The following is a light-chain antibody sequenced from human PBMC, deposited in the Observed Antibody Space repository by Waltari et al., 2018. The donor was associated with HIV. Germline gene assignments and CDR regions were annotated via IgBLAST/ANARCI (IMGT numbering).Light chain of an antibody. J-gene: IGLJ1*01. V-gene: IGLV2-14*01. CDR1: NSDVGAYNH. Sequence: HSALTQPASVSGSPGQSIAISCTGTNSDVGAYNHVSWYQHHPGKAPKLMIYNVTNRPSGVSDRFSGSKSGNTASLTITDLQTEDEADYFCSSYTSSNTLVFGTGAKVTVL. CDR3: SSYTSSNTLV. CDR2: NVT.